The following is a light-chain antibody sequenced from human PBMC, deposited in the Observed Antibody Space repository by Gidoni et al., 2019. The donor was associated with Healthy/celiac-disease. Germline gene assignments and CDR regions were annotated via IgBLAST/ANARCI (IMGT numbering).Light chain of an antibody. V-gene: IGKV3-11*01. CDR3: QQRSNWPLSYT. J-gene: IGKJ2*01. CDR2: DAS. Sequence: EFVLTQSPATLSLSPGERATLSCRASQSVSSNLAWYQQKPGQAPRLLIYDASNRATGIPARFSGSGSGTDFTLTISSLDPEDFAVYYCQQRSNWPLSYTFGQGTKLEIK. CDR1: QSVSSN.